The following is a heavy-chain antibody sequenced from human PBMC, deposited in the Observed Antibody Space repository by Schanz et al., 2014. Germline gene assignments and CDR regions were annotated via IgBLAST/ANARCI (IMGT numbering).Heavy chain of an antibody. V-gene: IGHV1-3*04. D-gene: IGHD5-12*01. CDR3: ARGIGGYGANYYFDY. J-gene: IGHJ4*02. CDR1: EYSFTSYS. CDR2: INTGSGDT. Sequence: QVHLVQSGAEVKRPGASVKVSCKASEYSFTSYSMHWVRQAPGQRLEWMGWINTGSGDTKHSQNFQGRVTITRDTSASTAYMELSSLRSEDSAVYSCARGIGGYGANYYFDYWGQGTLVTVSS.